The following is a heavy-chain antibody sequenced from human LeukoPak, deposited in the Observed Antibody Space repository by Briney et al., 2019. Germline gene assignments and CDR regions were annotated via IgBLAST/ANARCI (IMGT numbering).Heavy chain of an antibody. D-gene: IGHD2-15*01. CDR2: ISTDGYTT. CDR3: VVGGSPGY. V-gene: IGHV3-74*01. J-gene: IGHJ4*02. Sequence: GGSLRLSCAASGLAFSAYKMHWVRQAPRKGLVWVSRISTDGYTTDYADFVQGRFTASRDNTKNTWSLEMNSLRAEDTAMYYCVVGGSPGYWGQGTLVTVSS. CDR1: GLAFSAYK.